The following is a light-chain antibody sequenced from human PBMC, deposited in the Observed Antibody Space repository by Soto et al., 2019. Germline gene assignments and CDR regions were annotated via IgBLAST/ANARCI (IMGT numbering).Light chain of an antibody. V-gene: IGLV1-47*02. CDR1: SSDIGSNY. CDR2: SNN. J-gene: IGLJ3*02. Sequence: QLVLTQPPSASGTPGQRVTISCSGGSSDIGSNYVYWYQQLPGTAPKLLIYSNNQRPSGVPDRISGSKSGTSASLVISWLLSEDEADYYCAAWDDSLSGWVFGGGTKLTVL. CDR3: AAWDDSLSGWV.